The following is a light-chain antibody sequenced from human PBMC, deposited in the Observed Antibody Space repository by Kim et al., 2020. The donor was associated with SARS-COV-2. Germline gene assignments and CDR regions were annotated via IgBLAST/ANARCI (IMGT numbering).Light chain of an antibody. J-gene: IGKJ2*01. Sequence: EIVMTQSPATLSVSPGERATLSCRASQSIRSNLAWYQQKPGQSTRLLIYGASTRATGIPARFSGSGSATEFTLTISSLQSEDFAVYYCQQYNNWPPMYTFGQGTKLEI. CDR2: GAS. V-gene: IGKV3-15*01. CDR3: QQYNNWPPMYT. CDR1: QSIRSN.